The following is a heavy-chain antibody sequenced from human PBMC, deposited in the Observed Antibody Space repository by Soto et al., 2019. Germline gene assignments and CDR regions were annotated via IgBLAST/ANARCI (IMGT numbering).Heavy chain of an antibody. Sequence: QVQLVQSGAEVKKPGYSVKVSCKASGGTFSSYAISWVRQAPGQGLEWMGGIIPIFGTANYAQKFQGRVTITADESTSTAYMELSSLRSEDTAVYYSARSPLGELSLYRSHTLDYWGQGTLVTVSS. CDR1: GGTFSSYA. CDR2: IIPIFGTA. CDR3: ARSPLGELSLYRSHTLDY. J-gene: IGHJ4*02. V-gene: IGHV1-69*01. D-gene: IGHD3-16*02.